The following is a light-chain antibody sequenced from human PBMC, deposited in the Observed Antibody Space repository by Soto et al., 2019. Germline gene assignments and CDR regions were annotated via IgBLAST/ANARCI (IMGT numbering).Light chain of an antibody. V-gene: IGKV3-15*01. Sequence: EVVMTQSPASLCVSPGERATLSCRASQSVSRNVAWYQQKPGQAPRLLIFGTSTRATGFPARFSGSGSGTEFTLTISSLQSEDFAVYFCQQYNNWPRTFGQGTKGDIK. CDR1: QSVSRN. J-gene: IGKJ1*01. CDR3: QQYNNWPRT. CDR2: GTS.